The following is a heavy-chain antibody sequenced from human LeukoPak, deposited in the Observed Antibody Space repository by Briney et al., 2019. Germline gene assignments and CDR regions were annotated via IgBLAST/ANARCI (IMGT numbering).Heavy chain of an antibody. CDR3: SRENGAFSPFGF. CDR2: IYYSGST. D-gene: IGHD2-8*01. Sequence: PSETLSLTCTVSGGSISSGGYYWSWIRQNPRKGLEWIGYIYYSGSTYYNPSLKSRVTISGDTSQNQLSLKLSSVTAADTAVYYCSRENGAFSPFGFWGQGTLVTVPS. J-gene: IGHJ4*02. CDR1: GGSISSGGYY. V-gene: IGHV4-31*03.